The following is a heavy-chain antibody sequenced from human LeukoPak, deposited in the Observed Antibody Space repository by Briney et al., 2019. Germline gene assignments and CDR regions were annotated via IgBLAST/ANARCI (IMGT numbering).Heavy chain of an antibody. Sequence: GASVKVSCKGSGYTFGTYTMHWVRQAPGQRPEWMGWINAGNGNTEYSHKFQGRLTITRDASASIAYMELSSLRSEDTAVCFCARDRFRSTFWDYWGQGTLVTVSS. CDR2: INAGNGNT. V-gene: IGHV1-3*01. D-gene: IGHD1-26*01. CDR3: ARDRFRSTFWDY. J-gene: IGHJ4*02. CDR1: GYTFGTYT.